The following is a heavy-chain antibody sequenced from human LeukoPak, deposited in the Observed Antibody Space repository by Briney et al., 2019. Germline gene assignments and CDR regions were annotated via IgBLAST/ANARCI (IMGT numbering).Heavy chain of an antibody. Sequence: GGSLRLSCAASGFTFSSYAMSWVRQAPGKGLEWVSAISGSGGSTYYADSVKGRFAISRDNSKNTLYLQMNSLRAEDTAVYYCATGEGRYYYYGMDVWGQGTTVTVSS. J-gene: IGHJ6*02. CDR3: ATGEGRYYYYGMDV. CDR2: ISGSGGST. V-gene: IGHV3-23*01. D-gene: IGHD1-26*01. CDR1: GFTFSSYA.